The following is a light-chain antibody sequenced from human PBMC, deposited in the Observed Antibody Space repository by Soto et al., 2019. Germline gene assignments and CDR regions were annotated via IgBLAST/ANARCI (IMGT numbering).Light chain of an antibody. Sequence: QSALTQPASVSGSPGQSITISCTGTSSYVGGYNYVSWYQQHPGKAPKLMIYEVSNRPSGVSNRFSGSKSGNTASLTISGLQAEDEADYYCSSYISSSIDYVFGTGTKLTVL. CDR3: SSYISSSIDYV. CDR1: SSYVGGYNY. CDR2: EVS. V-gene: IGLV2-14*01. J-gene: IGLJ1*01.